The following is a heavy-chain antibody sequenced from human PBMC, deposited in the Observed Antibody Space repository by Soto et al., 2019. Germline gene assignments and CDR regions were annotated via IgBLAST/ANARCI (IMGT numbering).Heavy chain of an antibody. CDR2: INPSGGST. V-gene: IGHV1-46*03. J-gene: IGHJ6*03. Sequence: QVQLVQSGAEVKKPGASVKVSCKASGYTFTSYYMHWVRQAPGQGLEWMGIINPSGGSTSYAQKFQGRVTMTRDTSTSTVYMELSSLRSEDTAVYYCARDSGRPHYYYYYMDVWGKGTTVTVSS. CDR3: ARDSGRPHYYYYYMDV. CDR1: GYTFTSYY. D-gene: IGHD6-25*01.